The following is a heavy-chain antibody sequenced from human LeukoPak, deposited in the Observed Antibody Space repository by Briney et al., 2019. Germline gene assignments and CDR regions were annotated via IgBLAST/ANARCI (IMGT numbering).Heavy chain of an antibody. J-gene: IGHJ4*02. CDR2: TYYRSKWYN. V-gene: IGHV6-1*01. CDR3: ARSRLYCFDY. D-gene: IGHD4/OR15-4a*01. CDR1: GDSVSSNSVA. Sequence: SQTLSLTCAISGDSVSSNSVAWHWIRQSPSRGLEWLGRTYYRSKWYNDYALSVKSRITVNPDTSKDQFSLQLNSVTPEDTALYYCARSRLYCFDYWGQGTLVPVSS.